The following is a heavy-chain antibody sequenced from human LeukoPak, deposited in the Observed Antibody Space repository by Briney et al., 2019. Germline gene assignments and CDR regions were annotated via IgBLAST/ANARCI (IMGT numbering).Heavy chain of an antibody. V-gene: IGHV3-23*01. CDR1: GFTFSNYA. CDR3: AKGLGIQLWPGVDY. CDR2: ITGPGGIT. D-gene: IGHD5-18*01. Sequence: GGSLRLSCAASGFTFSNYAMSWVRQAPGKGLHWVSTITGPGGITYSADSAKGRFTISRDNSKNTLYLQMNSLRAEDTAVYYCAKGLGIQLWPGVDYWGQGTLVTVSS. J-gene: IGHJ4*02.